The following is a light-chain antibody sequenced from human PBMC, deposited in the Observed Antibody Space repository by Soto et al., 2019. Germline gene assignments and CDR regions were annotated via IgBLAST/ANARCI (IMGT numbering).Light chain of an antibody. Sequence: EILLTQSPCTLSLSPGERATRSCRASQSVSSNLAWYQQKPGQAPRLLIYGASTRATGIPARFSGSGSGTEFTLTISSLQSEDFEVYYCQQYNNWPGTFGQGTKVDIK. CDR1: QSVSSN. V-gene: IGKV3-15*01. CDR3: QQYNNWPGT. CDR2: GAS. J-gene: IGKJ1*01.